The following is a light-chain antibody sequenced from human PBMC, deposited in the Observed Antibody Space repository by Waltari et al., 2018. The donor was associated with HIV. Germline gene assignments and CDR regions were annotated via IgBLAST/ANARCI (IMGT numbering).Light chain of an antibody. V-gene: IGLV2-14*01. CDR2: EVS. CDR3: ASYTSSSTLE. CDR1: SSDVGYSHY. Sequence: QSALTQPASVSGSPGQSITISCTGTSSDVGYSHYVSWYHQHPGDSPKLMIYEVSDRPSGVSNRCSGSKSGNTASLTISGLQAEDEADYFCASYTSSSTLEFGGGTKLTVL. J-gene: IGLJ3*02.